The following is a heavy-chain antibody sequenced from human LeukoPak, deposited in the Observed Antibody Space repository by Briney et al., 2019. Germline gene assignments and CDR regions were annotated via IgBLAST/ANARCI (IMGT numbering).Heavy chain of an antibody. V-gene: IGHV1-2*02. J-gene: IGHJ4*02. D-gene: IGHD3-3*01. CDR2: INPNSGAT. Sequence: ASVTVSFKSSGYTFTGYYMHWVRQAPGQGLEWMGWINPNSGATNYTQNFQGRVTMTRDTSISTAYMELSRLRSDDTAVYYCARITDLTIFGVVLISGFFDYWGQGTLVTVSS. CDR3: ARITDLTIFGVVLISGFFDY. CDR1: GYTFTGYY.